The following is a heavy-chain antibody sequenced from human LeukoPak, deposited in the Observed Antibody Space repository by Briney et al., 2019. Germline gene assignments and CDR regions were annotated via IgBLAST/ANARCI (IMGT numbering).Heavy chain of an antibody. Sequence: GGSLSLSCEASGGFSFDEFGMSWVRQAPGKGLEWVSGIIWDGEKTAYADSVKGRFTISRDNAKNSLYFQMNSLRPEDTAFYCCARDPDYGPYVHGWDHFYLCGRGTLVTVSS. CDR3: ARDPDYGPYVHGWDHFYL. CDR2: IIWDGEKT. CDR1: GGFSFDEFG. V-gene: IGHV3-20*04. J-gene: IGHJ4*02. D-gene: IGHD4-17*01.